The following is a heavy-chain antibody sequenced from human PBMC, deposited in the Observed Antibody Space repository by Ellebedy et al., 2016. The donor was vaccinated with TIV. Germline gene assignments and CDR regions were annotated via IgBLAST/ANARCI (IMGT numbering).Heavy chain of an antibody. Sequence: MPSETLSLTCTVSGGPIRSYNGSWIRQPPGKGLEGIGYVYSSGDTNYKPSLKSLVSMSVDTSKNQFSLKLSSVTAADTAVYYCARFANSYGLDVWGQGTTVTVSS. CDR1: GGPIRSYN. CDR3: ARFANSYGLDV. CDR2: VYSSGDT. J-gene: IGHJ6*02. V-gene: IGHV4-59*01.